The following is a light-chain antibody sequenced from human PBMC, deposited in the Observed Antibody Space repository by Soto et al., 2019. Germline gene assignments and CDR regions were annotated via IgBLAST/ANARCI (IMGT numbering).Light chain of an antibody. V-gene: IGKV4-1*01. Sequence: DIVMTQSPDSLAVSLGERATINCKSSQSVLYSSNNKNYLAWYQQKPGQPPKLLIYWAPTRESGVPDRFSGSGSGTDFTLTISSLQAKDVAVYYCQQYYSTPPVTFGGGTKVEIK. CDR2: WAP. CDR3: QQYYSTPPVT. CDR1: QSVLYSSNNKNY. J-gene: IGKJ4*01.